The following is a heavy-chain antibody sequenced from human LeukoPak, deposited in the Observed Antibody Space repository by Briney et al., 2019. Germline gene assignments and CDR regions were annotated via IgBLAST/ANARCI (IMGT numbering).Heavy chain of an antibody. CDR3: ARDLGSCYSSICDYFNY. CDR2: IYHTGST. Sequence: SETLSLTCTVSGYSITSGYYWGRIRQPPGKGLEWIGSIYHTGSTYYNPSLKSRVTISVDTSKNQFSLNLSSVTAADTAMYYCARDLGSCYSSICDYFNYWGQGTLVTVSS. D-gene: IGHD2-15*01. CDR1: GYSITSGYY. V-gene: IGHV4-38-2*02. J-gene: IGHJ4*02.